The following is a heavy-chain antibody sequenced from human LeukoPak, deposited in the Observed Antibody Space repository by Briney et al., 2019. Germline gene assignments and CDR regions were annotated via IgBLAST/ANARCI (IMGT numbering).Heavy chain of an antibody. CDR2: ISSSSSYI. J-gene: IGHJ6*02. Sequence: KPGGSLRLSCAASGFTFSSYGINWVRQAPGKGLEWVSSISSSSSYIYYADSVKGRFTISRDNAKNSLYLQINSLRAEDTAVYYCARVGWWDGMDVWGQGTTVTVSS. V-gene: IGHV3-21*01. CDR3: ARVGWWDGMDV. CDR1: GFTFSSYG. D-gene: IGHD2-15*01.